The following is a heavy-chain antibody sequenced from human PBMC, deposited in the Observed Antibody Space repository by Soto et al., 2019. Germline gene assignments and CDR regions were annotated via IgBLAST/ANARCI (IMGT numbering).Heavy chain of an antibody. Sequence: QVQLQESGPGLVKPSETLSLTCTVSGGSISSYYWSWIRQPPGKGLEWIGHIYDSGTANYNPSPKRLGSISVDTSKNQFSLNLSSVTAADTDMYYCYGSGANWGQGTLVTVSS. J-gene: IGHJ4*02. CDR2: IYDSGTA. V-gene: IGHV4-59*01. CDR3: YGSGAN. D-gene: IGHD1-26*01. CDR1: GGSISSYY.